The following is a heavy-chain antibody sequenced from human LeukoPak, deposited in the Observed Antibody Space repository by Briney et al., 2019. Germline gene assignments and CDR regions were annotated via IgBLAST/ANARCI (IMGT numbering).Heavy chain of an antibody. CDR3: ATDHDYYDKSNYYHDAFDI. D-gene: IGHD3-22*01. Sequence: ASVKVSCKVSGYTLTELSMHWVRQASGKGLEWMGGFDPEDGETIYAQKFQGRITMAEDTSTDTAYMELSSLRSDDTAVYYCATDHDYYDKSNYYHDAFDIWGQGTVVTVSS. V-gene: IGHV1-24*01. CDR1: GYTLTELS. J-gene: IGHJ3*02. CDR2: FDPEDGET.